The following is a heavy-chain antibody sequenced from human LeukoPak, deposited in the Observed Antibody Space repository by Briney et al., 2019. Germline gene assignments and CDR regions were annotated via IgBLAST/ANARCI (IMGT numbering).Heavy chain of an antibody. Sequence: SEILSLTCTVSGGSISSYYWSWIRQPPGKGLEWIGYIYYSGSTNYNPSLKSRVTISVDTSKNQFSLKLSSVTAADTAVYYCARAPNGDYFNWFDPWGQGTLVTVSS. V-gene: IGHV4-59*01. J-gene: IGHJ5*02. D-gene: IGHD4-17*01. CDR2: IYYSGST. CDR3: ARAPNGDYFNWFDP. CDR1: GGSISSYY.